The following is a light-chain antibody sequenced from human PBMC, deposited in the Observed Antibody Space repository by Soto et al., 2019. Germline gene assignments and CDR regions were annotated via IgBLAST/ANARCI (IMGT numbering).Light chain of an antibody. Sequence: ETGLRRSPGTMTWAPKESAALSSKTSQGVSSSYLAWYQQKPGQAPRLLIYDASNRATGIPARFSGSGSGTDFTLTISGLEPEDFAIYYCQHRNNRPFSFGPGTKVDI. CDR1: QGVSSSY. V-gene: IGKV3-11*01. J-gene: IGKJ3*01. CDR3: QHRNNRPFS. CDR2: DAS.